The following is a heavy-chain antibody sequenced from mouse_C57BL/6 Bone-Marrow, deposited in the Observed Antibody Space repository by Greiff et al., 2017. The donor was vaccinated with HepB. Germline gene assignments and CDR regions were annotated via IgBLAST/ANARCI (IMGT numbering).Heavy chain of an antibody. CDR2: IYPGSGST. CDR1: GYTFTSYW. V-gene: IGHV1-55*01. D-gene: IGHD1-1*01. Sequence: QVQLQQPGAELVKPGASVKMSCKASGYTFTSYWITWVKQRPGQGLEWIGDIYPGSGSTNYNEKFKGKATLTVDTSSSTAYMQLSSLTSEDSAVYYCARTIHYYGSSYWYFDVWGTGTTVTVSS. CDR3: ARTIHYYGSSYWYFDV. J-gene: IGHJ1*03.